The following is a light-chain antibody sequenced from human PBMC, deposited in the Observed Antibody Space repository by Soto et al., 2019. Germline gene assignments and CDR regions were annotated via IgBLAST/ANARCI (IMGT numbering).Light chain of an antibody. CDR3: QQYGSSGT. CDR1: QSVSSN. J-gene: IGKJ1*01. CDR2: GAS. Sequence: MVMTDPQATVSGSPGERATLSCRASQSVSSNLAWYQQKPGQAPRLLIYGASTRATGIPARFSGSGSGTEFTLTISRLEPEEFAVYYCQQYGSSGTFGQGTKVDNK. V-gene: IGKV3-15*01.